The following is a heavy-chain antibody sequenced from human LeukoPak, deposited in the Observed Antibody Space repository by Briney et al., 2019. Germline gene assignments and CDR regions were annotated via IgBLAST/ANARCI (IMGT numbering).Heavy chain of an antibody. V-gene: IGHV4-34*01. CDR3: ARGDPSRYCSGGRCYSVQLWFDY. CDR1: GGSISGYY. J-gene: IGHJ4*02. CDR2: INDSGNT. D-gene: IGHD2-15*01. Sequence: SETLSLTCTVSGGSISGYYWSWIRRPPGKGLEWIGEINDSGNTNYNPSLKSRLTISVDTSKNQFSLKLSSVTAADTAVYYCARGDPSRYCSGGRCYSVQLWFDYWGQGTLVTDSS.